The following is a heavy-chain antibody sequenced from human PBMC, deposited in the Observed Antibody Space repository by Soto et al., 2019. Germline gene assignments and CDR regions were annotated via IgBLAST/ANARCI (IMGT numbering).Heavy chain of an antibody. CDR3: AKDLPYYDFWGSFDY. CDR2: ISGSGGST. J-gene: IGHJ4*02. D-gene: IGHD3-3*01. V-gene: IGHV3-23*01. Sequence: GGSLRLSCAASGFTFSSYAMSWVRQAPGKGLEWVSAISGSGGSTYYADSVKGRFTISRDNSKNTLYLQMNSLRAEDTAVYYCAKDLPYYDFWGSFDYWGQGTLVTGTS. CDR1: GFTFSSYA.